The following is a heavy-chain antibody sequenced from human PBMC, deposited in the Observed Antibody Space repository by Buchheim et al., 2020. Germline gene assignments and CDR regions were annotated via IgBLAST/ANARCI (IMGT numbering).Heavy chain of an antibody. CDR3: AEVYEFDY. V-gene: IGHV3-48*01. D-gene: IGHD3-16*01. CDR2: ISSSSSTI. Sequence: EVQLVESGGGLVQPGGSLRLCCAASGFTFSSHSMNWVRQAPGKGLEWVSYISSSSSTIYYADSVNARFTIPRDKAKNSPHLQMSSLRAEDTAVYYCAEVYEFDYWGQGTL. J-gene: IGHJ4*02. CDR1: GFTFSSHS.